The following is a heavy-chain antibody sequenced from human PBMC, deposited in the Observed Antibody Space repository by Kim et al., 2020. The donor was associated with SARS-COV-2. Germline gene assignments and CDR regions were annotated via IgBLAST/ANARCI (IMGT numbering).Heavy chain of an antibody. V-gene: IGHV3-21*01. J-gene: IGHJ6*02. CDR2: ISGSSGHI. Sequence: GGSLRLSCAASGFTFRMYDMNWVRQAPGKGLEWVSSISGSSGHIYYADSVRGRFVVSRDNSKTSLYLQMDSLRAEDTAVYYCASRSPPARYNGMDVWGQG. D-gene: IGHD3-9*01. CDR1: GFTFRMYD. CDR3: ASRSPPARYNGMDV.